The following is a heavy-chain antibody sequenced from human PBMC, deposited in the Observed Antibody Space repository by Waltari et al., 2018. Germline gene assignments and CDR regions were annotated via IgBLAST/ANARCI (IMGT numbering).Heavy chain of an antibody. Sequence: QLHLQESGPGLVQPSETLSLTCSVSGGSITTNRHYWGWIRQPPGKGLEWTATIPYSGATYTNPSLKSRVTISVDTFKNQFSLKLSSVTAADTAVYYCATYVGASIGTAAFDVWGQGTMVTVSS. CDR1: GGSITTNRHY. V-gene: IGHV4-39*01. CDR2: IPYSGAT. D-gene: IGHD3-16*01. CDR3: ATYVGASIGTAAFDV. J-gene: IGHJ3*01.